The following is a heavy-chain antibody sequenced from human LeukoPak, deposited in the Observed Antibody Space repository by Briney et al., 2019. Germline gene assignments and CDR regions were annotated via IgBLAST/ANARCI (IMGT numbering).Heavy chain of an antibody. Sequence: PGGSLRPSCAASGFTFSSYSMNWVRQAPGKGLEWVSSISSSSSYIYYADSVKGRFTISRDNAKNSPYLQMNSLRAEDTAVYYCARDGGEYQLLSPYFDYWGQGTLVTVSS. J-gene: IGHJ4*02. CDR3: ARDGGEYQLLSPYFDY. CDR1: GFTFSSYS. D-gene: IGHD2-2*01. CDR2: ISSSSSYI. V-gene: IGHV3-21*01.